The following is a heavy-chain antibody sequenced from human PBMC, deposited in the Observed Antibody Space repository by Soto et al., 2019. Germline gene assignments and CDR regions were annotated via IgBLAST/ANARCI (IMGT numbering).Heavy chain of an antibody. CDR3: AREGTYYDILTGYYNYYGMDV. J-gene: IGHJ6*02. CDR2: ISSSSSYI. CDR1: GFTFSSYS. V-gene: IGHV3-21*01. Sequence: PGGSLRLSCAASGFTFSSYSMNWVRQAPGKGLEWVSSISSSSSYIYYADSVKGRFTISRDNAKNSLYLQMNSLRAEDTAVYYCAREGTYYDILTGYYNYYGMDVWGQGTTVTVSS. D-gene: IGHD3-9*01.